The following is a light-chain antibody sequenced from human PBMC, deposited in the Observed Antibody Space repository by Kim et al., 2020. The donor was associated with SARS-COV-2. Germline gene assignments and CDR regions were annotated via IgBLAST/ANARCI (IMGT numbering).Light chain of an antibody. CDR3: QQSDNWGLYS. Sequence: EIVMTQSPASLSVSPGERTTLSCRASQSVSSNLAWYQQKPGQAPRLLIYGASTRATGVPARFSGGGSGTEFTLTISSLQSEDFAVYYCQQSDNWGLYSFGQGTKLEI. CDR1: QSVSSN. V-gene: IGKV3-15*01. CDR2: GAS. J-gene: IGKJ2*03.